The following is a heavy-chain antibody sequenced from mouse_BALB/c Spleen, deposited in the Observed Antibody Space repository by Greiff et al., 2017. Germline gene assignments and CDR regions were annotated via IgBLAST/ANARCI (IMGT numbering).Heavy chain of an antibody. CDR1: GYTFTSYW. D-gene: IGHD2-3*01. CDR2: IYPGDGDT. Sequence: VKLQESGAELARPGASVKLSCKASGYTFTSYWMQWVKQRPGQGLEWIGAIYPGDGDTRYTQKFKGKATLTADKSSSTAYMQLSSLASEDSAVYYCARADYDGYYVPSYWGQGTSVTVSS. V-gene: IGHV1-87*01. J-gene: IGHJ4*01. CDR3: ARADYDGYYVPSY.